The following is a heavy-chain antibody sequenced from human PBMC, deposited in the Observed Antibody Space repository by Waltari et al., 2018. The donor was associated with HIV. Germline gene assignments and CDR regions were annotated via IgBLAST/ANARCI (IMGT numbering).Heavy chain of an antibody. CDR2: INVGNSKT. Sequence: QVQLVQSRAEVKRPGASVKVSCKTSGYTFTNYAVHWGRQAPGQRLESMGWINVGNSKTQYSQKFQGRLTTTRDTSASVAYMELTRLKSEDTAVYFCAREGAGDIYYLEYWGQGTLVTVSS. V-gene: IGHV1-3*01. CDR3: AREGAGDIYYLEY. CDR1: GYTFTNYA. D-gene: IGHD3-16*02. J-gene: IGHJ4*02.